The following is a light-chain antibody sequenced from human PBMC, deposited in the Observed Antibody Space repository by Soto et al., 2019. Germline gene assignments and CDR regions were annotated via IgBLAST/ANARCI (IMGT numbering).Light chain of an antibody. J-gene: IGKJ5*01. CDR3: QQLLDSPIT. CDR2: DXS. V-gene: IGKV1-9*01. CDR1: QVSSNS. Sequence: IQLTPSPSFLAASIGESVTITXRASQVSSNSLAWYQVKPGXAPQXXXYDXSTLESGGPSRFSATVSGTEFSLTITSLQPEDFATYYCQQLLDSPITFGQGTRLEIK.